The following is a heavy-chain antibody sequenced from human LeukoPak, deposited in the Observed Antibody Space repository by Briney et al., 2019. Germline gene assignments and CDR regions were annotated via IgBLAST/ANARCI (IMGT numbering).Heavy chain of an antibody. J-gene: IGHJ4*02. Sequence: SQTLSLTCTVSGGSISSGDYYWSWIRQPPGKGLEWIGYIYYSGSTNYNPSLKSRVTISVDTSKNQFSLKLSSVTAADTAVYYCARASGTGYSSSWPRPIDYWGQGTLVTVSS. CDR3: ARASGTGYSSSWPRPIDY. CDR1: GGSISSGDYY. D-gene: IGHD6-13*01. V-gene: IGHV4-61*08. CDR2: IYYSGST.